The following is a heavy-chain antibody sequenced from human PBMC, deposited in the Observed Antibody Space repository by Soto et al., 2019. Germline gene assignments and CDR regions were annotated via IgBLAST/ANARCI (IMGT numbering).Heavy chain of an antibody. J-gene: IGHJ4*02. CDR2: LYYNVGT. D-gene: IGHD3-3*01. CDR1: GSSISSSGYY. CDR3: ATALTSFGVVTY. V-gene: IGHV4-39*07. Sequence: PSDTRSLTCTVSGSSISSSGYYWGWIRQPPGRGLEWIGSLYYNVGTYYNPSLKSRVTISVDTSKNQFSLKLSSVTAADTAVYYCATALTSFGVVTYWGQGTLVTVSS.